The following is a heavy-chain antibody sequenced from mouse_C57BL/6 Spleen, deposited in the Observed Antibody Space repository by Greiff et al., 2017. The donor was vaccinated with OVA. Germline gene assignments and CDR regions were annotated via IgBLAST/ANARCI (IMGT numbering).Heavy chain of an antibody. Sequence: QVQLQQPGAELVKPGASVKLSCKASGYTFTSYWMQWVKQRPGQGLEWIGEIDPSDSYTNYNQKFKGKATLTVDTSSSTAYMQLSSLTSEDSAVYDCARRGVTTTDDAWFAYWGQGTLVTVSA. CDR1: GYTFTSYW. D-gene: IGHD2-2*01. J-gene: IGHJ3*01. CDR3: ARRGVTTTDDAWFAY. V-gene: IGHV1-50*01. CDR2: IDPSDSYT.